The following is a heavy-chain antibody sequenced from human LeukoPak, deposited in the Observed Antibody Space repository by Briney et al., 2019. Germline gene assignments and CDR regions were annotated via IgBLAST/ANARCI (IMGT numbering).Heavy chain of an antibody. D-gene: IGHD6-19*01. CDR2: ISSSSSYI. Sequence: PGGSLRLSCAASGFTFSDYYMNWVRQAPGKGLEWVSSISSSSSYIYYADSVKSRFTISRDNAKNSLYLQMNSLRAEDTAVYYCAREQGAVAGTGYFDYWGQGTLVTVSS. CDR1: GFTFSDYY. V-gene: IGHV3-21*01. CDR3: AREQGAVAGTGYFDY. J-gene: IGHJ4*02.